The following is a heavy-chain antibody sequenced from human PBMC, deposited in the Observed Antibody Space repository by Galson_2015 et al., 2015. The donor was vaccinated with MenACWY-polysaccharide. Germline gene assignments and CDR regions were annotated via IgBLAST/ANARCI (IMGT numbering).Heavy chain of an antibody. J-gene: IGHJ4*02. Sequence: SVKVSCKASGYKFTSYDINWERQATGQGLEWMGWMNPNSGNTGYAQKFQGRVTMTSNSAMTTAYMELSSLRSEDTAVYYCARIIARKYTFADSWGQGTLVTVSS. CDR1: GYKFTSYD. CDR2: MNPNSGNT. V-gene: IGHV1-8*01. D-gene: IGHD2-21*01. CDR3: ARIIARKYTFADS.